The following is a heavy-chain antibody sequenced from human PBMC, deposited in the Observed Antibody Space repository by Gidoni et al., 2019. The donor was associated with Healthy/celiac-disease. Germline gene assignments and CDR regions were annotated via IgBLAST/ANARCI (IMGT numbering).Heavy chain of an antibody. V-gene: IGHV3-49*04. CDR3: TREYSGYEAY. Sequence: EVQLVESGGGLVQPGRSLRLSCTASGFTFGDYAMSWVRQAPGKGLEWVGFIRSKAYGGTTEYAASGKGRFTISRDDSKSIAYLQMNSLKTEDTAVYYCTREYSGYEAYWGQGTLVTVSS. CDR1: GFTFGDYA. CDR2: IRSKAYGGTT. J-gene: IGHJ4*02. D-gene: IGHD5-12*01.